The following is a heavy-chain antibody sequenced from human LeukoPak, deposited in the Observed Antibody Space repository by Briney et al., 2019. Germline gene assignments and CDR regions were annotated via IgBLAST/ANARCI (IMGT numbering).Heavy chain of an antibody. J-gene: IGHJ4*02. V-gene: IGHV3-66*01. CDR1: GFTVSSYY. CDR3: ARGLPLVFDY. CDR2: IYSGGST. Sequence: PGGSLRLSCAASGFTVSSYYMRWVRQAPGKGLEWVSVIYSGGSTYYADSVKARFTISRDNSKNTLYLQMNSLRAEDTAVYYCARGLPLVFDYWGQGTMVTVSS.